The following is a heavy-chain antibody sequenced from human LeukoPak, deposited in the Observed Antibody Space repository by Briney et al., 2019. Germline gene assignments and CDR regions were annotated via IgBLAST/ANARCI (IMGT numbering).Heavy chain of an antibody. CDR1: GFTFSSYA. CDR3: ATSLGPLTEY. D-gene: IGHD7-27*01. Sequence: GGSLRLSCAASGFTFSSYAMSWVRQAPGKGLEWVSAIRDSGSSTHYADSVEGRFTISRDNAKNTLYLQMNSLKGEDTAVYYCATSLGPLTEYWGQGTLVTVSS. J-gene: IGHJ4*02. V-gene: IGHV3-23*01. CDR2: IRDSGSST.